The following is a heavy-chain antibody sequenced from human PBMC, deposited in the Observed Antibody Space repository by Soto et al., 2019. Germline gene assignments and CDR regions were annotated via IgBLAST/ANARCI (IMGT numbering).Heavy chain of an antibody. CDR2: ISSSGGSA. CDR3: AKGSTTSRSYYYYMDV. J-gene: IGHJ6*03. CDR1: GFTFSNYG. D-gene: IGHD1-7*01. Sequence: GGSLRLSCAPSGFTFSNYGMSWVRQAPGKGLEWVSLISSSGGSAYYADSVKGRFTISRDKSKNMLSLQMNSLRAEDTAVYYCAKGSTTSRSYYYYMDVWGKGTTVTVS. V-gene: IGHV3-23*01.